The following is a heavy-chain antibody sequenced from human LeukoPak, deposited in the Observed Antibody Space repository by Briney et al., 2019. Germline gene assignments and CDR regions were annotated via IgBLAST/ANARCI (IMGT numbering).Heavy chain of an antibody. CDR1: GGSFSGYY. D-gene: IGHD2-15*01. J-gene: IGHJ6*03. CDR2: SNHSGST. V-gene: IGHV4-34*06. CDR3: SRGSTLGYCSGGSCYRRYYYYYYYMYF. Sequence: SETLSLTCAVYGGSFSGYYWSWIRQPPGKGLEWIGESNHSGSTNYNPSLKSRGTISVDTSKNQFSLELASVTAADTAHDLRSRGSTLGYCSGGSCYRRYYYYYYYMYFWRKGTTVTVSS.